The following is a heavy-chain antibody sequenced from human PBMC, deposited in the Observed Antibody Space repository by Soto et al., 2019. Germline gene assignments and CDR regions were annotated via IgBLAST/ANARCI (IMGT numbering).Heavy chain of an antibody. Sequence: SQTLSLTCAISGDSVSSNSAAWNWIRLSPSRGREWLARTYYRSRWYNDYAVSVRSRITVNPDTSKNQFSLQLTSVTPEDTAVYYCAGTTSHQWYYMDVRGKGTKVTVSS. D-gene: IGHD1-7*01. V-gene: IGHV6-1*01. CDR3: AGTTSHQWYYMDV. CDR1: GDSVSSNSAA. J-gene: IGHJ6*03. CDR2: TYYRSRWYN.